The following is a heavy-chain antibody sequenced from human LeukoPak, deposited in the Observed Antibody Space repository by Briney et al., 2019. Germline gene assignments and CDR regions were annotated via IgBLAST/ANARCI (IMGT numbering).Heavy chain of an antibody. Sequence: PSETLSLTCTVSGGSISSYYWSWIRQPPGKGLEWIGYIYYSGSTNYNPSLKSRVTISVDTSKNQFSLELSSVTAADTAVYYCARGATMVVTHDAFDIWGQGTMVTVSS. CDR3: ARGATMVVTHDAFDI. J-gene: IGHJ3*02. CDR1: GGSISSYY. CDR2: IYYSGST. V-gene: IGHV4-59*01. D-gene: IGHD4-23*01.